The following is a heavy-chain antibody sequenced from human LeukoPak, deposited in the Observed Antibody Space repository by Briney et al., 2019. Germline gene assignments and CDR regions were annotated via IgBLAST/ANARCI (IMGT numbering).Heavy chain of an antibody. J-gene: IGHJ4*02. V-gene: IGHV1-18*01. CDR3: ARDVPPYSSGWEYYFDY. Sequence: ASVEVSCKASGYTFTSYGISWVRQAPGQGLEWMGWISAYNGNTNYAQKLQGRVTMTTDTSTSTAYMELRSLRSDDTAVYYCARDVPPYSSGWEYYFDYWGQGTLVTVSS. D-gene: IGHD6-19*01. CDR1: GYTFTSYG. CDR2: ISAYNGNT.